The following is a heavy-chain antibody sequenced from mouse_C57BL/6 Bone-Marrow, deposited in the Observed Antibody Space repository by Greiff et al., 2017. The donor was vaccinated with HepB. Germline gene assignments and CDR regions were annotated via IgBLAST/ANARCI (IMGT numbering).Heavy chain of an antibody. V-gene: IGHV5-6-3*01. CDR3: ARRDLFVY. J-gene: IGHJ3*01. D-gene: IGHD3-3*01. CDR1: GFTFSLYG. CDR2: INSNDGTT. Sequence: EVMLVESGGGLVQPGGSLKLSCAASGFTFSLYGMSWVRQTPDKRLELVASINSNDGTTYYADTLKGRFTITRDNAKNTLYLQMGSLKSEDTAIYYCARRDLFVYWGQGTLVTVSA.